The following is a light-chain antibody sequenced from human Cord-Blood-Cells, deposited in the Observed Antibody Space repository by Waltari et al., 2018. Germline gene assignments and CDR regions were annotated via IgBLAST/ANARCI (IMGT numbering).Light chain of an antibody. CDR3: QQYGSSPGT. V-gene: IGKV3-20*01. J-gene: IGKJ2*01. CDR2: GAS. CDR1: QSVSSSY. Sequence: EIVLTQSPGTLSLSPGERATLSCRASQSVSSSYLAWYQQKPGQAPRPLIYGASSRATGIPDRFSGSGSGTDFTLTISRREPEDFAVYYCQQYGSSPGTFGQGTKLEIK.